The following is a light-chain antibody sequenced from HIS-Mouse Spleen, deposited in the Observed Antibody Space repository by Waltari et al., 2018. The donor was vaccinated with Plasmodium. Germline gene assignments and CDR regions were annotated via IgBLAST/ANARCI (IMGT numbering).Light chain of an antibody. CDR2: STN. V-gene: IGLV8-61*01. Sequence: QTVVTQEPSFSVSPGGTVPLTCGFRSGSVSTSYYPSWYQQTPGQPPRTLIYSTNTRSSGVPDRFSGSILGNKAALTITGAQADDESDYYCVLYMGSGTVVFGGGTKLTVL. J-gene: IGLJ2*01. CDR3: VLYMGSGTVV. CDR1: SGSVSTSYY.